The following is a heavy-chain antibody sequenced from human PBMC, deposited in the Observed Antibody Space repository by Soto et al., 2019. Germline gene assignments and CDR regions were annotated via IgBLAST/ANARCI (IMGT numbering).Heavy chain of an antibody. D-gene: IGHD3-9*01. Sequence: ASVKVSCKASGGTFSSYTISWVRQAPGQGLEWMGRIIPILGIANYAQKFQGRVTITADKSTSTAYMELSSLRSEDTAVYYCARGKADYDILTGYYDYYYGMDVWGQGTTVTVSS. J-gene: IGHJ6*02. V-gene: IGHV1-69*02. CDR2: IIPILGIA. CDR1: GGTFSSYT. CDR3: ARGKADYDILTGYYDYYYGMDV.